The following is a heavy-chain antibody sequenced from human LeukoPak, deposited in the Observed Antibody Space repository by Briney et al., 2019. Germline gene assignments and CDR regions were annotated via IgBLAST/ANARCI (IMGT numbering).Heavy chain of an antibody. D-gene: IGHD6-13*01. V-gene: IGHV3-11*04. CDR1: GFTFSDYY. Sequence: GGSMRLSCAASGFTFSDYYMSWIRQAPGKGLEWVSYISSSGSTIYYADSVKGRFTISRDNAKNSLYLQMNSLRAEDTAVDYCARDGVSSWYYFDSWGQGTLVTVSS. CDR3: ARDGVSSWYYFDS. CDR2: ISSSGSTI. J-gene: IGHJ4*02.